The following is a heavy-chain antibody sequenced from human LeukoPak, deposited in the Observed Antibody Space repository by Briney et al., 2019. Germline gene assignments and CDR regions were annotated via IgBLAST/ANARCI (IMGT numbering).Heavy chain of an antibody. CDR1: GYTFTDYY. D-gene: IGHD3-22*01. J-gene: IGHJ4*02. CDR2: INPNSGGT. CDR3: ARADSSGYYLGFDY. V-gene: IGHV1-2*02. Sequence: GASVKVSCKASGYTFTDYYMHWVRQAPGQGLEWMGWINPNSGGTNYAQKFQGRVTMTRDTSISTAYMELNRLRSDDTAIYYCARADSSGYYLGFDYWGQGTLVTVSS.